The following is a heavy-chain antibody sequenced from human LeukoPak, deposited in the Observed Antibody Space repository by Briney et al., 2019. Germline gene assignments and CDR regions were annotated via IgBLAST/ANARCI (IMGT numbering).Heavy chain of an antibody. CDR3: ARVGSGSYPPLRYYYYMDV. J-gene: IGHJ6*03. CDR2: IYVTGST. D-gene: IGHD1-26*01. V-gene: IGHV4-4*07. CDR1: GASISSYY. Sequence: SETLSLTCTVSGASISSYYWGWIRQPAGKALEWIGRIYVTGSTTYNPSLESRVTMSLDTSKNQFSLKLSSVTAADTAVYYCARVGSGSYPPLRYYYYMDVWGKGTTVTVSS.